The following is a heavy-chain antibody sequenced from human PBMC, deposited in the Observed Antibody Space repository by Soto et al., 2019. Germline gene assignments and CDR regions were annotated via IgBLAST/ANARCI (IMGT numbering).Heavy chain of an antibody. CDR2: IKTISDGGAA. CDR3: STDSAEVGEVPATYGTDV. CDR1: GFTFRNAW. Sequence: TGGSLRLSCAASGFTFRNAWMTWVRQAPGKGLEWVGRIKTISDGGAADYAAPVKGRFTISRDDSTDTLFLHMNSLTTEDTGVYYCSTDSAEVGEVPATYGTDVWGQGTTVTVSS. J-gene: IGHJ6*02. D-gene: IGHD3-16*01. V-gene: IGHV3-15*01.